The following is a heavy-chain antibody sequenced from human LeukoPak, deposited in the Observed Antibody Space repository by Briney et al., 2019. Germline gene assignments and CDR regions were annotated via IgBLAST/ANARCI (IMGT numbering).Heavy chain of an antibody. D-gene: IGHD3-10*01. CDR2: IDYSGTT. CDR3: APYYYGSATYY. J-gene: IGHJ4*02. V-gene: IGHV4-39*01. Sequence: PSETLSLTCTVSGASISRSSYYWGWIRQPPGKGLEWIGSIDYSGTTHYNPSLKSRVTISLDTSKNQFSARLTSVTAADTAVYYCAPYYYGSATYYWGQGTLATVSS. CDR1: GASISRSSYY.